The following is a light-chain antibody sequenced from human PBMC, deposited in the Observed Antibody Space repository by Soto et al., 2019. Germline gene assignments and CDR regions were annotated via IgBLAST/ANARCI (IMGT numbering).Light chain of an antibody. V-gene: IGKV2-30*01. CDR2: KVS. Sequence: DVVMTQSPLSLPVTLGQPASISCRSSQSLVYSDGNTYLNWFQQRPDQSPRRLIYKVSNRDSGVPDRFSGSGSGTDFTLKISRVEAEDVAVYYCMQGSNWPYTFGQGTKLEIK. CDR3: MQGSNWPYT. J-gene: IGKJ2*01. CDR1: QSLVYSDGNTY.